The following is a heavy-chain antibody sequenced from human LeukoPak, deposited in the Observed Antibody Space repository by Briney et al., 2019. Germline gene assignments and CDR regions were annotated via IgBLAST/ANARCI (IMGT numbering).Heavy chain of an antibody. CDR3: ARYCSGASCYSGVDY. D-gene: IGHD2-15*01. V-gene: IGHV3-23*01. J-gene: IGHJ4*02. CDR2: ISSNGGST. CDR1: GFTFGSYM. Sequence: GGSLRLSCAASGFTFGSYMMTWVRQAPGRGLEWVSTISSNGGSTYYADSVKGRFTISRDNSKNTLYLQMGSLRAEDTAIHYCARYCSGASCYSGVDYWGQGTLVPVSS.